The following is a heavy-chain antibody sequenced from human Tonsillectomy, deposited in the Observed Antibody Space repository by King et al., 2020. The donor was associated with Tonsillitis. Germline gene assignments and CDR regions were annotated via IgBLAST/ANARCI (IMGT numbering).Heavy chain of an antibody. Sequence: QLVQSGAEVKKPGESLRISCKGSGYIFTSYWISWVRQMPGKGLEGMGRIDPSDSYTKYSPSFQGHVTISADKSTSTAYVQWRSLKASDTARYYCARRVLSYDILTGATFYYMDVWGKGTTVTVSS. J-gene: IGHJ6*03. CDR2: IDPSDSYT. D-gene: IGHD3-9*01. V-gene: IGHV5-10-1*03. CDR1: GYIFTSYW. CDR3: ARRVLSYDILTGATFYYMDV.